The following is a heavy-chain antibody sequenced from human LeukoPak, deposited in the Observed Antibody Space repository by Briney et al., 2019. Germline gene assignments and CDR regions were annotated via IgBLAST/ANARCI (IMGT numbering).Heavy chain of an antibody. CDR1: GFTFSDHY. CDR3: TSRIAAAGNTVDY. Sequence: GGSLRLPCAASGFTFSDHYMDWVRQAPGKGLEWVGRIRSKANSYATAYAASVKGRFTISRDDSKNTAYLQMNSLKTEDTAVYYCTSRIAAAGNTVDYWGQGTLVTVSS. J-gene: IGHJ4*02. CDR2: IRSKANSYAT. V-gene: IGHV3-73*01. D-gene: IGHD6-13*01.